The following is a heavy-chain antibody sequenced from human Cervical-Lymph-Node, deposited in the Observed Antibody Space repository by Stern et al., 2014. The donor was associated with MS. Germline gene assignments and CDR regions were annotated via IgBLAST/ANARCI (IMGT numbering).Heavy chain of an antibody. V-gene: IGHV1-69*01. CDR2: FIPFFGTT. Sequence: VQLVQSGAEVKKPGSSVKVSCKASGGTFSDYAISWIRQAPGQGLEWVGGFIPFFGTTNYAQKFQGRVTLTADAATSTAHMELSSMRADDTAIYYCARGGNPDWYFDLWGRGTLITVSS. J-gene: IGHJ2*01. CDR1: GGTFSDYA. CDR3: ARGGNPDWYFDL. D-gene: IGHD2/OR15-2a*01.